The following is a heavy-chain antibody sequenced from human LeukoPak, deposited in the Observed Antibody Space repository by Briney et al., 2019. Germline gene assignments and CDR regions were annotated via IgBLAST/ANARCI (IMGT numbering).Heavy chain of an antibody. CDR2: ISFGSSTI. Sequence: GGSLRLSCAASRLTFSSYSMNWVRQAPGKGREWMSYISFGSSTIYYADSVKGRFTISRDNAKNSLYLHLSSLRAEDTAVYYCARSGSSYDGSQSWFDYWSQGTLVTVSS. J-gene: IGHJ4*02. V-gene: IGHV3-48*01. CDR3: ARSGSSYDGSQSWFDY. CDR1: RLTFSSYS. D-gene: IGHD3-22*01.